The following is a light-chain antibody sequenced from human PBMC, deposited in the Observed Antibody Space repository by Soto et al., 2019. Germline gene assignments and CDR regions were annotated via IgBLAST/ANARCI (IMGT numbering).Light chain of an antibody. J-gene: IGKJ1*01. CDR1: QSIYYH. CDR3: QHYNSYSEA. CDR2: KAS. Sequence: DIQMTQSPSSLSASVGDRVTITCRASQSIYYHLNWYQQKQGKAPKLLIYKASTLKSGVPSRFSGSGSGTEFTLTISSLQPDDFATYYCQHYNSYSEAFGQGTKVDIK. V-gene: IGKV1-5*03.